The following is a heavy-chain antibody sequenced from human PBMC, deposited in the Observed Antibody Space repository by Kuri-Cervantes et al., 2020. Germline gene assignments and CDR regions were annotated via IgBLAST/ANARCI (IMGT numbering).Heavy chain of an antibody. D-gene: IGHD1-26*01. CDR1: GFIFGNAW. CDR3: ARYEGAAARRIYYYYMDV. CDR2: ISPSNSTI. J-gene: IGHJ6*03. Sequence: GGSLRLSCAASGFIFGNAWMNWVRQAPGKGLEWISYISPSNSTIYYTDSVKGRFTISRDNSKNSLYLQMNSLRAEDTAVYYCARYEGAAARRIYYYYMDVWGKGTTVTVSS. V-gene: IGHV3-48*01.